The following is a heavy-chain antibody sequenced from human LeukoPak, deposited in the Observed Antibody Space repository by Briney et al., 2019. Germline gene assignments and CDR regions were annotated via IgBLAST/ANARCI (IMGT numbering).Heavy chain of an antibody. Sequence: SGGSLRLSCAASGFTFSSYAMHWVRQAPGKGLEWVAVISYVASNRYYADSVRGRSTISRDNSKNTLYLQMSSLRADDTAVYYCARSRGPVEDVDRAMPNPKWGDGFDVWGQGTMVTVSS. V-gene: IGHV3-30*04. D-gene: IGHD5-18*01. CDR3: ARSRGPVEDVDRAMPNPKWGDGFDV. J-gene: IGHJ3*01. CDR2: ISYVASNR. CDR1: GFTFSSYA.